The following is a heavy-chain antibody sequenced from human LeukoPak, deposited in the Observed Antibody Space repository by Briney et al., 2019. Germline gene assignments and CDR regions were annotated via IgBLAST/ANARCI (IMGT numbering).Heavy chain of an antibody. J-gene: IGHJ6*03. CDR1: GGSISSSSYY. V-gene: IGHV4-39*07. CDR2: IYYSGST. Sequence: SETLSLTCTVSGGSISSSSYYWGWIRQPPGKGLEWIGSIYYSGSTYYNPSLKSRVTIAVDTSKNQLSLKLSSVTAADTAVYYCARVWAPGYYYYMDVWGKGTTVTVSS. D-gene: IGHD3-16*01. CDR3: ARVWAPGYYYYMDV.